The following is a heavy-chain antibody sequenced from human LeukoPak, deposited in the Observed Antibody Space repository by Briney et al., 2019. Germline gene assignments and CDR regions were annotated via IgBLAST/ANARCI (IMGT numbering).Heavy chain of an antibody. CDR2: INPSGGST. Sequence: GASVKVSCKASGGTFSSYAISWVRQAPGQGLEWMGIINPSGGSTSYAQKFQGRVTMTRDTSTSTVYMELSSLRSEDTAVYYCARDTYYGSGSYYNREGDYWGQGTLVTVSS. D-gene: IGHD3-10*01. V-gene: IGHV1-46*01. CDR1: GGTFSSYA. CDR3: ARDTYYGSGSYYNREGDY. J-gene: IGHJ4*02.